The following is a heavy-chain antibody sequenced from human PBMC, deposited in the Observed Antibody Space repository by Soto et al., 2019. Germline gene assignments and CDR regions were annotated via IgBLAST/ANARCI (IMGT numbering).Heavy chain of an antibody. J-gene: IGHJ4*02. CDR2: ISYDGSNK. CDR3: AKGARDVDY. CDR1: GFTFSSYG. Sequence: PGGSLRLSCAASGFTFSSYGMHWVRQAPGKGLEWVAVISYDGSNKYYADSVKGRFTISRDNSKNTLYLQLNSLRVEDTAVYYCAKGARDVDYWGQGTLVTVSS. D-gene: IGHD5-12*01. V-gene: IGHV3-30*18.